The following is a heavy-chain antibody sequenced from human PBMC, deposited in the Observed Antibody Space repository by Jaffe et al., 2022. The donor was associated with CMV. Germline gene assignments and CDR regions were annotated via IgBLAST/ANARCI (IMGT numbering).Heavy chain of an antibody. V-gene: IGHV4-39*02. CDR3: ARDRGYGDYEGVFDY. D-gene: IGHD4-17*01. CDR1: GGSISSSSYY. CDR2: IYYSGST. Sequence: QLQLQESGPGLVKPSETLSLTCTVSGGSISSSSYYWGWIRQPPGKGLEWIGSIYYSGSTYYNPSLKSRVTISVDTSKNQFSLKLSSVTAADTAVYYCARDRGYGDYEGVFDYWGQGTLVTVSS. J-gene: IGHJ4*02.